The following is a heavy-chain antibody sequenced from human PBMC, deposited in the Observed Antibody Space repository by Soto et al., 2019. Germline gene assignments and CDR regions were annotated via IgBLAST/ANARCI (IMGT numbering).Heavy chain of an antibody. J-gene: IGHJ4*02. CDR1: GDTFNNYP. D-gene: IGHD1-26*01. V-gene: IGHV1-69*13. CDR3: AREGFSGSYYAY. CDR2: IIPIFQTA. Sequence: SVKVSCKASGDTFNNYPISWVRQAPGQGLEWMGGIIPIFQTASYAPKFHGRVTITADESTSTAYVELSSLRSDDTALYYCAREGFSGSYYAYWGQGTLVTVSS.